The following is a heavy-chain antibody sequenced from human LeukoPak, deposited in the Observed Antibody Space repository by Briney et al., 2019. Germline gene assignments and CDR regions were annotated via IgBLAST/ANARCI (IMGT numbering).Heavy chain of an antibody. Sequence: PGGSLRLSCAASGFTFSSYGMPWVRQAPGKGLEWVAVISYDGSNRYYADSVKGRFTISRDTSKNTLYLQMNSLRAEDTAVYYCARGTPRIQLWFNYFDYWGQGTLVTVSS. D-gene: IGHD5-18*01. CDR2: ISYDGSNR. CDR1: GFTFSSYG. V-gene: IGHV3-30*03. J-gene: IGHJ4*02. CDR3: ARGTPRIQLWFNYFDY.